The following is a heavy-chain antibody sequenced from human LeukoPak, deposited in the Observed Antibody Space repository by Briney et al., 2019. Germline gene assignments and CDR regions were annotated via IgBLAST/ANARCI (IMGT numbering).Heavy chain of an antibody. D-gene: IGHD3-3*01. CDR3: ARGNFWSGYYPYFDY. V-gene: IGHV4-59*01. CDR1: GGSISSYY. CDR2: IYYSGST. Sequence: SETLSLTCTVSGGSISSYYWSWIRQPPGKGLEWIGYIYYSGSTNYNPSLKSRVTLSVDTSKNQFSLKLSSVTAADTAVYYCARGNFWSGYYPYFDYWGQGTLVTVSS. J-gene: IGHJ4*02.